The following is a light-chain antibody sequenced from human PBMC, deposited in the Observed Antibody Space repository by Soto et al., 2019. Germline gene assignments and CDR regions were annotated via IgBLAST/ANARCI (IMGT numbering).Light chain of an antibody. V-gene: IGKV3-11*01. Sequence: EIVLTQSPATLSLSPGERATLSGMARQSISSDLSWYQQKPGQAPRLLIYDTSNRATGIPARFSGSGSGTDFTLIISSLEPEDSAIYYCQQRSSWPPVFTFGQGTRLEIK. CDR3: QQRSSWPPVFT. CDR2: DTS. J-gene: IGKJ5*01. CDR1: QSISSD.